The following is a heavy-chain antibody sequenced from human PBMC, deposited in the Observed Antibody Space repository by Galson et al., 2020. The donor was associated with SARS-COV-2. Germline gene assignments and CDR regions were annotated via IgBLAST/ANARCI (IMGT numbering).Heavy chain of an antibody. J-gene: IGHJ4*02. D-gene: IGHD3-3*01. CDR2: FNASVSN. CDR3: VSGRSYYDFLRGYFPFDY. CDR1: GGSSSCYF. Sequence: SETLSLTFVPFGGSSSCYFCSWIRKPPGKGLDWIGEFNASVSNNYNPSLHSRVTISLDTSKKQLSLNLCSVTAADTAVYYCVSGRSYYDFLRGYFPFDYRGQGSLVTVSS. V-gene: IGHV4-34*01.